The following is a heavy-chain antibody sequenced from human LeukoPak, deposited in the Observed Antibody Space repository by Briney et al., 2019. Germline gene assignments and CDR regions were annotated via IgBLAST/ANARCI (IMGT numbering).Heavy chain of an antibody. V-gene: IGHV3-21*01. D-gene: IGHD2-2*01. CDR2: ISSRRSYN. CDR1: GFTFSSYS. CDR3: ARGSSTHGEYHFDY. Sequence: GGSLRPSCAASGFTFSSYSTNWVPQAPGEGLGWGSPISSRRSYNYYADSVKCRFTISRDNAKNSLYLQMNSLRAEDTAVYYCARGSSTHGEYHFDYWGQGTLVTVSS. J-gene: IGHJ4*02.